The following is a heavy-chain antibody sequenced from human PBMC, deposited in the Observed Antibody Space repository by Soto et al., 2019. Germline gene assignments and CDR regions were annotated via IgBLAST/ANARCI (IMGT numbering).Heavy chain of an antibody. CDR2: IIPIFGTA. CDR3: ARIVGATTSYYYGMDV. CDR1: GGTFSSYA. Sequence: QVQLVQSGAEVKKPGSSVKVSCKASGGTFSSYAISWVRQAPGQGLEWMGGIIPIFGTANYAQKFQGRVTITADKSTNTDYMELSSLRSEDTAVYYCARIVGATTSYYYGMDVWGQGTTVTVSS. V-gene: IGHV1-69*06. D-gene: IGHD1-26*01. J-gene: IGHJ6*02.